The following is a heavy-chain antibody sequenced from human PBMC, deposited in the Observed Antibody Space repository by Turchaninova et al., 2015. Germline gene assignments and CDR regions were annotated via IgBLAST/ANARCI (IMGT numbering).Heavy chain of an antibody. J-gene: IGHJ4*02. CDR3: ARLSGDLDGTDY. D-gene: IGHD7-27*01. CDR1: GYTFSSYDI. CDR2: MYHSGST. Sequence: QVQLVQSGAEVKRPGASVKVSCKASGYTFSSYDINWIRQPPGKGLEWIGSMYHSGSTYYNSSLKSRVTISADTNKNQFSLRLSPVTAADTAVYYCARLSGDLDGTDYWGRGTLITVSS. V-gene: IGHV4-38-2*02.